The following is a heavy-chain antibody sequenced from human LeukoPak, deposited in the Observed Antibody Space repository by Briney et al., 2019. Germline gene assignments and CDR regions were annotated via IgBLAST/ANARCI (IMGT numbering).Heavy chain of an antibody. Sequence: PSETLSLTCTVSGGSISSSSYYWGWIRQPPGKGLEWIGSIYYSGSTYYNPSLKSRVTISVDTSKNQFSLKLSSVTAADTAVYYCARHRRYYDSSGYWTLRSPFDYWGQGTLVTVSS. V-gene: IGHV4-39*01. J-gene: IGHJ4*02. CDR2: IYYSGST. CDR3: ARHRRYYDSSGYWTLRSPFDY. D-gene: IGHD3-22*01. CDR1: GGSISSSSYY.